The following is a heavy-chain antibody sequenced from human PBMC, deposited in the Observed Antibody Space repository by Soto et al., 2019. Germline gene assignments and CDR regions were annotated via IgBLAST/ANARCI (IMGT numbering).Heavy chain of an antibody. CDR3: AHNWCVDCHSVFFY. D-gene: IGHD2-21*02. CDR2: ISGGGGSS. V-gene: IGHV3-23*01. CDR1: GFTFSNYA. Sequence: EVQLLESGGGLVQPGGSLRLSCAASGFTFSNYAMSWVRQAPGKGLECVSGISGGGGSSYYADSVKGRFTISRDNSKNTLHLQMHSLRAEDTDVYYCAHNWCVDCHSVFFYWGQGTLVIVSS. J-gene: IGHJ4*02.